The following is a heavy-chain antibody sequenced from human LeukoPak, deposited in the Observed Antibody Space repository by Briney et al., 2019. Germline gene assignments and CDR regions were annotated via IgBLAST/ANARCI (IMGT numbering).Heavy chain of an antibody. CDR2: ISSSSSTI. Sequence: GGPLRLSFAASGFTFSRYNMNWVRQAPGKGLGWVSYISSSSSTIYYADSVKGRFTISRDNAKNSLYLQMNSLRAEDTAVYYCAREAPLSGYSYGLFDYWGQGTLVTVSS. CDR3: AREAPLSGYSYGLFDY. J-gene: IGHJ4*02. CDR1: GFTFSRYN. V-gene: IGHV3-48*01. D-gene: IGHD5-18*01.